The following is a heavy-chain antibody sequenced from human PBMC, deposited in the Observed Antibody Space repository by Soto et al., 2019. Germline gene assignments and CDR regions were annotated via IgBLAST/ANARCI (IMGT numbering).Heavy chain of an antibody. CDR1: GFTLSNFW. V-gene: IGHV3-7*03. CDR3: AREPYAGRYELDL. D-gene: IGHD1-26*01. J-gene: IGHJ1*01. CDR2: IKPDGSET. Sequence: EVQLVESGGGSVQPGGSLRLSCEVSGFTLSNFWMSWVRQAPGKGLEGVANIKPDGSETFYVDSVKGRFTISRDNAKNSLHLQLTSLKGEDTAVYYCAREPYAGRYELDLWGQGNLVSVSS.